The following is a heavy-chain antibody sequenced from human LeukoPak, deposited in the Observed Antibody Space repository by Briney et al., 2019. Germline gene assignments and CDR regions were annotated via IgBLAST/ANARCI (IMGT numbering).Heavy chain of an antibody. J-gene: IGHJ4*02. CDR2: ISSSSTYI. D-gene: IGHD3-10*01. Sequence: GGSLRLSCAASGFTVSSNYLSWVRQAPGKGLEWVSSISSSSTYINYADSVKGRFTISRDNAKNSLYLQMNSLRAEDTAVYYCARDRSPGNFDYWGQGTLVTVSS. CDR1: GFTVSSNY. V-gene: IGHV3-21*01. CDR3: ARDRSPGNFDY.